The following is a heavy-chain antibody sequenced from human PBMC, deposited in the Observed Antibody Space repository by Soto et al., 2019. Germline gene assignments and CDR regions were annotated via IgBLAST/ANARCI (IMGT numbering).Heavy chain of an antibody. CDR2: IIPILGIA. Sequence: GASVKVSCKASGGTFSSYTISWVRQAPGQGLEWMGRIIPILGIANYAQKFQGRVTITADKSTSTAYMELSSLRSEDTAVYYCASMHYYDSSGYYPSPPNDAFDIWGQGTMVTVSS. CDR3: ASMHYYDSSGYYPSPPNDAFDI. J-gene: IGHJ3*02. D-gene: IGHD3-22*01. CDR1: GGTFSSYT. V-gene: IGHV1-69*02.